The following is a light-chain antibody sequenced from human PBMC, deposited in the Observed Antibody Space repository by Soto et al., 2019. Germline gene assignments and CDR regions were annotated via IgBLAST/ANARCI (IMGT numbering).Light chain of an antibody. CDR3: QKYYSSLAIP. CDR1: QSLLYSSNNKNF. V-gene: IGKV4-1*01. Sequence: DIVMTQSPDSLAVSLVDRATXXCKSSQSLLYSSNNKNFLAWYQQKPGQPPKLLFYWASTRQSGVPDRFSGSGSGTDFTLTITGVQAEDVAVYYCQKYYSSLAIPFAQGTLLAIK. J-gene: IGKJ5*01. CDR2: WAS.